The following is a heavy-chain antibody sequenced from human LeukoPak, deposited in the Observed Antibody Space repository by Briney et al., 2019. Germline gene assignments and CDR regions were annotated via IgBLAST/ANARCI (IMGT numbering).Heavy chain of an antibody. CDR1: GFTFSSYG. CDR3: AKVGRITMVRGLFDY. Sequence: PGGSLRLSCAASGFTFSSYGMHWVRQAPGKGLEWVAVISYDGSNKYYADSVEGRFTISRDNSKNTLYLQMNSLRAEDTAVYYCAKVGRITMVRGLFDYWGQGTLVTVSS. D-gene: IGHD3-10*01. CDR2: ISYDGSNK. J-gene: IGHJ4*02. V-gene: IGHV3-30*18.